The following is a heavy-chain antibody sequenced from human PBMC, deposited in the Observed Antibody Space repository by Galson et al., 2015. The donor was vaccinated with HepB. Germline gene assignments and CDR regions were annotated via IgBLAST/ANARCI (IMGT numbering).Heavy chain of an antibody. CDR1: GFTFRTSW. Sequence: SLRLSCAASGFTFRTSWMTWVRQGPGRGLEWVATIDADGSDEFYVDSVKDRFTISRDNAKNSLYLQMNSLRAEDTGVYYCATDGGWFRLDPWGQGTLVTVSS. D-gene: IGHD2-15*01. CDR3: ATDGGWFRLDP. V-gene: IGHV3-7*01. CDR2: IDADGSDE. J-gene: IGHJ5*02.